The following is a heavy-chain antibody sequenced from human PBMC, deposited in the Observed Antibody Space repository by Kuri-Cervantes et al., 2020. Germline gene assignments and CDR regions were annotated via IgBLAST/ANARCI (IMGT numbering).Heavy chain of an antibody. CDR2: INAGNGNT. CDR3: ARSWNGYALEFDY. D-gene: IGHD5-12*01. V-gene: IGHV1-3*01. Sequence: ASVKVSCKASGYTFTSYAMNWVRQAPGQRLEWLGWINAGNGNTKYSQKFQGRVTITRDTSASTAYMELSSLRSEDTAVYYCARSWNGYALEFDYWGQGTLVTVSS. CDR1: GYTFTSYA. J-gene: IGHJ4*02.